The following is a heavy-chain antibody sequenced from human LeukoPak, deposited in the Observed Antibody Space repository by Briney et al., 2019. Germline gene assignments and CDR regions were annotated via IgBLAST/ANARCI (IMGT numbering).Heavy chain of an antibody. J-gene: IGHJ4*02. Sequence: GRSLRLSCAASGFTFSSYAMHWVRQAPGKGLEWVAVISYDGSNKYYADSVKGRFTISRDNSKNTLYLQMNSLRAEDTAVYYCASAKRGYSYGSKDYWGQGTLVTVSS. D-gene: IGHD5-18*01. V-gene: IGHV3-30-3*01. CDR2: ISYDGSNK. CDR1: GFTFSSYA. CDR3: ASAKRGYSYGSKDY.